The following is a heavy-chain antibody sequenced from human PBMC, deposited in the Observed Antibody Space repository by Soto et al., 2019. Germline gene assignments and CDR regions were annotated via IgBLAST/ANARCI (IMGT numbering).Heavy chain of an antibody. CDR2: INTHNGNT. CDR3: TREGSAPYYYYLMDA. J-gene: IGHJ6*02. Sequence: ASVKVSCKASGYTFSTYGISWGRQAPGQGLEWLGWINTHNGNTNYAQNLQGRVIMTADTSTNTAYMELRSLRSDDTAIYYCTREGSAPYYYYLMDAWGQGTTVTVSS. CDR1: GYTFSTYG. V-gene: IGHV1-18*01. D-gene: IGHD3-10*01.